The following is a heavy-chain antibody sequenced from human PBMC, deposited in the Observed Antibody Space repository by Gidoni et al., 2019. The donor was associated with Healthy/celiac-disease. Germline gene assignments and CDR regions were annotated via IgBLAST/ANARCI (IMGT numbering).Heavy chain of an antibody. D-gene: IGHD5-12*01. CDR1: RFTFSDYY. CDR3: ARAQVRGLYSGYDRIAYFDY. Sequence: QVQLVESGGCLFTPGGSLRPSCAASRFTFSDYYMRWIRQAPGKGLEWVSYISSSGSTIYYADSVKGRFTISRDNAKNSLYLQMNSLRAEDTAVYYCARAQVRGLYSGYDRIAYFDYWGQGTLVTVSS. CDR2: ISSSGSTI. V-gene: IGHV3-11*01. J-gene: IGHJ4*02.